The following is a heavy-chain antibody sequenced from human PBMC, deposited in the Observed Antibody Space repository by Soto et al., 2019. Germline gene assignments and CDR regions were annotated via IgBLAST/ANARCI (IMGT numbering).Heavy chain of an antibody. CDR3: ARADYRGYSGYVHFDY. CDR2: IIPIFGTA. V-gene: IGHV1-69*12. J-gene: IGHJ4*02. CDR1: GGTFSSYA. D-gene: IGHD5-12*01. Sequence: QVQLVQSGAEVKKPGSSVKVSCKASGGTFSSYAISWVRQAPGQGLEWMGGIIPIFGTANYAQKFQGRVTITADESTNTAYMELSSLRSEDTAVYYCARADYRGYSGYVHFDYWGQGTLVTVSS.